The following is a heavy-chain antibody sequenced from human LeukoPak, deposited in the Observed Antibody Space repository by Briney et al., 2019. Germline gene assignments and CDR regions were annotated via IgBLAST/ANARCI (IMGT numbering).Heavy chain of an antibody. CDR3: AKDLDDILTGYYVGFDY. CDR2: ISGGGKNT. V-gene: IGHV3-23*01. Sequence: GGSLRLSCAASGFTFKTYAMSWVRQAPGKGLEWVSGISGGGKNTYYADSVKDRFTISRDNSRNTLYLQMNSLRAEDTALYYCAKDLDDILTGYYVGFDYWDKGTLVTVAS. D-gene: IGHD3-9*01. CDR1: GFTFKTYA. J-gene: IGHJ4*02.